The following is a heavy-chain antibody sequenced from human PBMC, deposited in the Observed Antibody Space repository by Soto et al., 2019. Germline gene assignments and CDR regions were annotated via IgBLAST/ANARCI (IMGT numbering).Heavy chain of an antibody. J-gene: IGHJ6*01. V-gene: IGHV3-30*18. Sequence: QMQLVESGGGVVQPGRSLRLSCVASGFTFNRYGMHWVRQDPGKGLEWVALISFDGSDKFYLDSVKGRFTLSRDNSKNTMFLQMNNRRSEDTALYYCAKDRTTGTQGLFYGLDVWGQGTTVTVSS. D-gene: IGHD4-4*01. CDR1: GFTFNRYG. CDR2: ISFDGSDK. CDR3: AKDRTTGTQGLFYGLDV.